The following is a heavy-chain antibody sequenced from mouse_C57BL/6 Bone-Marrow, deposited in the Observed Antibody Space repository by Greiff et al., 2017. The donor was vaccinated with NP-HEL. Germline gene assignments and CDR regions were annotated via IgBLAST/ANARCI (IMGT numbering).Heavy chain of an antibody. CDR3: ARSGGSSLYFDY. CDR1: GYTFTSYW. CDR2: IYPGSGST. D-gene: IGHD1-1*01. Sequence: QVQLKQSGAELVKPGASVKMSCKASGYTFTSYWITWVKQRPGQGLEWIGDIYPGSGSTNYNEKFKSKATLTVDTSSSTAYMQLSSLTSEDSAVYYCARSGGSSLYFDYWGQGTTLTVSS. V-gene: IGHV1-55*01. J-gene: IGHJ2*01.